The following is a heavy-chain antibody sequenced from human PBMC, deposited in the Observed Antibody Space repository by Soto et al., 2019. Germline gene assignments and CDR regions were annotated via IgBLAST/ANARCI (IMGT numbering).Heavy chain of an antibody. CDR1: GGSISSYY. J-gene: IGHJ4*02. CDR2: IYYSGST. CDR3: AREKDGLIDY. V-gene: IGHV4-59*01. D-gene: IGHD3-16*01. Sequence: SETLSLTCTVSGGSISSYYWSWIRQPPGKGLEWIGYIYYSGSTNYNPSLTSRVTISVDTSKNQFSLKLSSVTAADTAVYYCAREKDGLIDYWGQGTLVTVSS.